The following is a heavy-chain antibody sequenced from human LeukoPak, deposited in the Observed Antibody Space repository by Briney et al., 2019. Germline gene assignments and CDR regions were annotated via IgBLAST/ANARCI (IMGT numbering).Heavy chain of an antibody. D-gene: IGHD6-19*01. CDR3: ARAESIAVAGIDY. V-gene: IGHV1-69*13. Sequence: SVKVSCKASGGTFSSYAISWVRQAPGQGLEWMGGIIPIFGTANYAQKFQGRVTITADESTSTAYMELSSLRSEDTAVYYCARAESIAVAGIDYWGQGTLVTVSS. CDR2: IIPIFGTA. CDR1: GGTFSSYA. J-gene: IGHJ4*02.